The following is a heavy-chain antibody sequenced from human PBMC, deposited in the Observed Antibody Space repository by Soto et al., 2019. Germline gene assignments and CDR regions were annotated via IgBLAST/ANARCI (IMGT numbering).Heavy chain of an antibody. CDR2: IYYSGRT. J-gene: IGHJ6*03. D-gene: IGHD1-1*01. CDR1: GGSISSYY. V-gene: IGHV4-59*08. Sequence: QVQLQESGPGLVKPSETLSLTCTVSGGSISSYYWSWIRQPPGKGLEWIGYIYYSGRTNYNPSLKSRVTISVDTSKNQFSLKLSSVTAADTAVYYCARHIWLERNYYYYMDVWGKGTTVTVSS. CDR3: ARHIWLERNYYYYMDV.